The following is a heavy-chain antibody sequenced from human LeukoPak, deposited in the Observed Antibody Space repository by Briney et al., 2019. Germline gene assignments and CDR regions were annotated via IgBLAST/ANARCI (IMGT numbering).Heavy chain of an antibody. J-gene: IGHJ5*02. CDR1: GFTFDDYA. CDR3: ASQSYARFDP. Sequence: GSLRLSCAASGFTFDDYAMHWVRQAPGKGLEWVGNIQPDGSEGYPVDSVKGRFTISRDNARNSLFLQMNSLRVEDTAVYYCASQSYARFDPWGQGTLVTVSS. CDR2: IQPDGSEG. V-gene: IGHV3-7*01. D-gene: IGHD3-16*01.